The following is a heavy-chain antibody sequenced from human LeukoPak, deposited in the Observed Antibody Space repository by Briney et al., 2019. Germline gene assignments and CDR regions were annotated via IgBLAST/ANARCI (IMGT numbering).Heavy chain of an antibody. CDR1: GYSFTSYW. Sequence: GESLKISCKGSGYSFTSYWIGWVRQMPGKGLEWMGIIYPGDSDTRYSPSFQGQVTISADKSISTAYLQWSSLKASDTAMYYCAAGSPWVAARPYYYYGMDVWGQGTTVTVSS. J-gene: IGHJ6*02. V-gene: IGHV5-51*01. CDR3: AAGSPWVAARPYYYYGMDV. CDR2: IYPGDSDT. D-gene: IGHD6-6*01.